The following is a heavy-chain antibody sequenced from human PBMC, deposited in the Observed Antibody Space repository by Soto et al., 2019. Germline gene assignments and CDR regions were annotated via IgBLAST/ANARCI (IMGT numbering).Heavy chain of an antibody. J-gene: IGHJ5*02. CDR2: INPSGGST. V-gene: IGHV1-46*01. CDR3: ARAYSSSEWFDP. CDR1: GYTFTRYY. D-gene: IGHD6-6*01. Sequence: SWKVSCKASGYTFTRYYMHWVRHAPGQGLEWMGIINPSGGSTSYAQKFQGRVTMTRDTSTSTVYMELSSLRSEDTAVYYFARAYSSSEWFDPCGQGTLVTVSS.